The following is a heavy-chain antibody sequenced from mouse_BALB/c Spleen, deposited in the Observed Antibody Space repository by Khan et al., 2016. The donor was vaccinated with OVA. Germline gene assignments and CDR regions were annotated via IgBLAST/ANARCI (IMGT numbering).Heavy chain of an antibody. Sequence: VQLQESGAELVKPGASVKLSCKTSGYTFTNYWIQWIKQRPGQGLGWIGQIFPGTGTTYYNEIFKAKATLTIDTSSSTAYMQLTSLTSEDSAVYFCARGYFGNYEFAYWGQGTLGTVSP. D-gene: IGHD2-1*01. CDR1: GYTFTNYW. CDR2: IFPGTGTT. J-gene: IGHJ3*01. CDR3: ARGYFGNYEFAY. V-gene: IGHV1S132*01.